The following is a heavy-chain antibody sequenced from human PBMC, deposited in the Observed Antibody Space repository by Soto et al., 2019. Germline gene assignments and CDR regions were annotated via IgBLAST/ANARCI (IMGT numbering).Heavy chain of an antibody. CDR3: AREANGSLRYWEYFFDY. D-gene: IGHD3-10*01. CDR2: TSHGVST. V-gene: IGHV4-38-2*02. Sequence: SETLPLTGAVSGYSISSGYYWGWIRQPPGKGLAWIGSTSHGVSTYYNPSLKSRVTISVDSSKNQFSVRLSSVTAADTAVYYCAREANGSLRYWEYFFDYSGQGALVSFSS. J-gene: IGHJ4*02. CDR1: GYSISSGYY.